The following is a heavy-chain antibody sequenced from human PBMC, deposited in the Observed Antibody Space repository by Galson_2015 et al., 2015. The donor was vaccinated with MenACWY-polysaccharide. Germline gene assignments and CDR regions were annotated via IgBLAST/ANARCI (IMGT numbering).Heavy chain of an antibody. D-gene: IGHD6-6*01. Sequence: SLRLSCAASGFSFESFWMSWVRQVPGKGLQEVAQINLDGSVKTYADSVRGRFTISRDNAEKSLSLQMSSLRADDTAVYYCARDPASVAFHVWRLGTILLASS. CDR3: ARDPASVAFHV. J-gene: IGHJ3*01. V-gene: IGHV3-7*03. CDR2: INLDGSVK. CDR1: GFSFESFW.